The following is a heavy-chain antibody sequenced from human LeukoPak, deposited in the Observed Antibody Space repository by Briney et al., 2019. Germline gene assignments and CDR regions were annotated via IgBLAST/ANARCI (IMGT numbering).Heavy chain of an antibody. D-gene: IGHD3-16*01. V-gene: IGHV4-61*02. CDR3: ARFHWGANYWYFDL. J-gene: IGHJ2*01. CDR1: GGSISSRSYY. CDR2: IYTSGST. Sequence: SETLSLTCTVSGGSISSRSYYWSWIRQPAGKGLEWIGRIYTSGSTNYSPSLKSRVTISVDTSKNQFSLKLSSVTAADTAVYYCARFHWGANYWYFDLWGRGTLVNVSS.